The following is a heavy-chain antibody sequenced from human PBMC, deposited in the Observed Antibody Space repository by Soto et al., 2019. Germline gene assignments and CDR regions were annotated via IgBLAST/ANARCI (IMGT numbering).Heavy chain of an antibody. CDR3: VQTTGWPGFDF. D-gene: IGHD6-19*01. CDR2: VYDGATT. CDR1: GGSVSSKY. Sequence: QLHLQESGPGLVKPSETLSLTCSVSGGSVSSKYWSWVRQPPGQGLEWIGHVYDGATTKYNPSLTGRVAISVDTSKNQFSLRLPSVTAADTAVYFCVQTTGWPGFDFWGQGLLVIVSS. J-gene: IGHJ4*02. V-gene: IGHV4-59*02.